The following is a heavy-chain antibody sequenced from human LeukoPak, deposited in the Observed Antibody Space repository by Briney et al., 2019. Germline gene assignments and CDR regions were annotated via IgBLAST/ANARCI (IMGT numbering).Heavy chain of an antibody. V-gene: IGHV1-69*04. CDR1: GGTFSSYA. Sequence: ASVKVSCKASGGTFSSYAISWVRQAPGQGLEWMGRIIPIFGIANYAQKFQGRVTITADKSTSTAYMELSSLRSEDTAVYYCARESSSWVNWFDPWGQGTLVTVSS. D-gene: IGHD6-13*01. CDR3: ARESSSWVNWFDP. J-gene: IGHJ5*02. CDR2: IIPIFGIA.